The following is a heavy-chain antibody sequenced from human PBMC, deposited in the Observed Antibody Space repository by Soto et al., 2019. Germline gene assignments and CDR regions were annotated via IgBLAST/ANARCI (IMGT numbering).Heavy chain of an antibody. J-gene: IGHJ6*04. V-gene: IGHV4-39*01. Sequence: PSETLSLTYTVSGGSISSSTYYWGWIRQPPGKGLEWIGSIYYSGSTYYSPSLNSPVTISVDTSKNQFSLKLSSVTAADTAVYYCARKASMDVWGKGTTVTVSS. CDR3: ARKASMDV. CDR2: IYYSGST. CDR1: GGSISSSTYY.